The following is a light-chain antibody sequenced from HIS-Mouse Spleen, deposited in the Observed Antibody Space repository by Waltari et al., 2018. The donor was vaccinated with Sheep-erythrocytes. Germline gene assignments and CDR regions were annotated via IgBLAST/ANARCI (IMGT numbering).Light chain of an antibody. J-gene: IGLJ1*01. V-gene: IGLV2-11*01. Sequence: QSALTQPRSVSGSPGQSVTISCTGTSSDVGGYNYVSWYQQHPGKAPKLMIYEFSKRPSGVPDRFSGSKSGNTASLTISGLQAEDEADYYCCSYAGSYNHVFATGTNVTVL. CDR1: SSDVGGYNY. CDR3: CSYAGSYNHV. CDR2: EFS.